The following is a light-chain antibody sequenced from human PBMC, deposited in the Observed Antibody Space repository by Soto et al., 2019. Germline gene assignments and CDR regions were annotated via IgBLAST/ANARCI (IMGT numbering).Light chain of an antibody. CDR2: EVS. CDR3: MQSTQLPPT. Sequence: DAVMTQSPLSLSVTPGQPASISCKSSQSLLHITGETFLFWYLQKPGQSPQLLIYEVSTRVSGVPDRFSGSGSGTDFTLEISRVETDDVGMYYCMQSTQLPPTFGQGTRLEIK. J-gene: IGKJ5*01. CDR1: QSLLHITGETF. V-gene: IGKV2D-29*02.